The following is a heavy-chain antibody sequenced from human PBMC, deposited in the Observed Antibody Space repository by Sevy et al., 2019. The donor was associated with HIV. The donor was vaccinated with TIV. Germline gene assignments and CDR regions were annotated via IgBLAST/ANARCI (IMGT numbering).Heavy chain of an antibody. Sequence: GGSLRLSCAASGFTFSSYTINWVRQAPGKGLEWVSSISSSSNYIYYADSVKGRFTISRDNAKNSLYLQMNSRRAEDTSVYYCAGVYSGYYSSWGQGTLVTVSS. CDR1: GFTFSSYT. J-gene: IGHJ5*02. D-gene: IGHD5-12*01. CDR3: AGVYSGYYSS. CDR2: ISSSSNYI. V-gene: IGHV3-21*01.